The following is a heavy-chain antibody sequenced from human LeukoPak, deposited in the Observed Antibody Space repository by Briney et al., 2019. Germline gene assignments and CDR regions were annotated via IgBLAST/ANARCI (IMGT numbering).Heavy chain of an antibody. CDR2: INSDGSST. D-gene: IGHD3-22*01. CDR3: ARDGWGDSSGYYYS. Sequence: GGSLRLSCAASGFTFSRYWMHWVRQAPGKGLVWVSRINSDGSSTSYADSVKGRFTISRDNAKNTLYLQMNSLRGEDTAVYYCARDGWGDSSGYYYSWGQGTQVTVPS. CDR1: GFTFSRYW. J-gene: IGHJ4*02. V-gene: IGHV3-74*01.